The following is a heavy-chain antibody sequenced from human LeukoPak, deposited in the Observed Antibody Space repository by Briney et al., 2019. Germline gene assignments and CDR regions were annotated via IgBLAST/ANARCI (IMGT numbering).Heavy chain of an antibody. CDR1: GFTFSDYY. V-gene: IGHV3-11*03. CDR3: ATKGYSGYDGDAFDI. CDR2: ISSSSSYT. Sequence: PGGSLRLSCAASGFTFSDYYMSWIRQAPGKGLEWVSYISSSSSYTNYADSVKGRFTISRDNAKNSLYLQMNSLRAEDTAVYYCATKGYSGYDGDAFDIWGQGTMVTVSS. D-gene: IGHD5-12*01. J-gene: IGHJ3*02.